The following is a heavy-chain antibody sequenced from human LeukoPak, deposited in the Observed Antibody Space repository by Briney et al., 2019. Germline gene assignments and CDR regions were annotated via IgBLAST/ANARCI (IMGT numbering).Heavy chain of an antibody. CDR1: GYTFIDYY. CDR2: INPNSDVT. D-gene: IGHD3-10*01. Sequence: ASVKVSCKASGYTFIDYYIHWVRQAAGQGLEWMGSINPNSDVTNYAQNFQGRVTMTRDTFIRTAYMELSRLTSDDTAVYYCARGRSFGELGVYWGQGTLLTVSS. CDR3: ARGRSFGELGVY. J-gene: IGHJ4*02. V-gene: IGHV1-2*02.